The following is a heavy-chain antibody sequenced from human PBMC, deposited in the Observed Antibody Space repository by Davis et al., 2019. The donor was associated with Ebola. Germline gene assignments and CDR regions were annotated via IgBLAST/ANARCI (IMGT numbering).Heavy chain of an antibody. CDR3: ARDPRIGRGYCWFDP. CDR1: GGTISSYY. V-gene: IGHV4-59*01. D-gene: IGHD1-26*01. CDR2: IYYSGST. J-gene: IGHJ5*02. Sequence: SETLSLTCTVSGGTISSYYWSWIRQPPGKGLEWIGYIYYSGSTSYNPSLKSRVTISVDTSKNQFSLKLNSVTAADTAVYYCARDPRIGRGYCWFDPWGPGTLVTVSS.